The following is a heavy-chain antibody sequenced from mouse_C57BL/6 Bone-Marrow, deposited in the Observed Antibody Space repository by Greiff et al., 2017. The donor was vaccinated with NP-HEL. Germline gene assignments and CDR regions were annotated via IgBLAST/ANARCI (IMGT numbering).Heavy chain of an antibody. J-gene: IGHJ3*01. V-gene: IGHV5-16*01. D-gene: IGHD6-1*01. CDR1: GFTFSDYY. CDR3: ARGHGGFAY. CDR2: INYDGSST. Sequence: DVKLVESEGGLVQPGRSMKLSCTASGFTFSDYYMAWVRQVPEKGLEWVANINYDGSSTYYLDSLKSRFIISRDNAKNILYLQMSSLKSEDTATYYCARGHGGFAYWGQGTLVTVSA.